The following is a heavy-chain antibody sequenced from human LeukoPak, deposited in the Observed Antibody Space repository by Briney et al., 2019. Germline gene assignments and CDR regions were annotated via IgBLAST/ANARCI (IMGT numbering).Heavy chain of an antibody. V-gene: IGHV3-23*01. Sequence: QPGGSLRLSCAASGFTFSSYAMSWVRQAPGKGLEWVSGIGSSGGSTYYADSVKGRFTISRDNSKNTLYLQMNSLRAEDTAVYYCARDGSGWYAPAYWGQGSLVTVSS. D-gene: IGHD6-19*01. CDR3: ARDGSGWYAPAY. CDR2: IGSSGGST. CDR1: GFTFSSYA. J-gene: IGHJ4*02.